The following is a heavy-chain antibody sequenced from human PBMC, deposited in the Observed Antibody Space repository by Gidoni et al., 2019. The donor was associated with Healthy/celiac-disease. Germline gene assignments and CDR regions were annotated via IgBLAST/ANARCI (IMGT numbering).Heavy chain of an antibody. Sequence: KKPGSSVQVSSKASVGTFSSYAISWVRQAPGQGLEWPGGISPSFGTANYAQTFQGRVTSTADESTSTAYMELSSLRSEDTAVYYCARVSAPSRRIRITMIVVVGAFDIWGQGTMVTVSS. V-gene: IGHV1-69*01. J-gene: IGHJ3*02. CDR3: ARVSAPSRRIRITMIVVVGAFDI. CDR1: VGTFSSYA. CDR2: ISPSFGTA. D-gene: IGHD3-22*01.